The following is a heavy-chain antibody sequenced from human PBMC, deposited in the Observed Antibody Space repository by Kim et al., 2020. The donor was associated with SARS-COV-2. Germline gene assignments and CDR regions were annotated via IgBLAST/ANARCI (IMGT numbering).Heavy chain of an antibody. CDR3: ANGGNYCSGGSCFDY. D-gene: IGHD2-15*01. V-gene: IGHV4-34*01. Sequence: NPARKSRVTISVDTSKNQFSLKLSSVTAADTAVYDCANGGNYCSGGSCFDYWGQGTLVTVSS. J-gene: IGHJ4*02.